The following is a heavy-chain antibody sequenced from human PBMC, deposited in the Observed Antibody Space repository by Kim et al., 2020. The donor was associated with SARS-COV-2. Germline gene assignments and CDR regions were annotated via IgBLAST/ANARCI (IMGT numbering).Heavy chain of an antibody. Sequence: GGSLRLSCAASGFTFSSYSMNWVRQAPGKGLEWVSSISSSSSYIYYADSVKGRFTISRDNAKNSLYLQMNSLRAEDTAVYYCARDRSRYYDSSGYYYFDYWGQGALVPVS. CDR3: ARDRSRYYDSSGYYYFDY. D-gene: IGHD3-22*01. J-gene: IGHJ4*02. CDR1: GFTFSSYS. V-gene: IGHV3-21*01. CDR2: ISSSSSYI.